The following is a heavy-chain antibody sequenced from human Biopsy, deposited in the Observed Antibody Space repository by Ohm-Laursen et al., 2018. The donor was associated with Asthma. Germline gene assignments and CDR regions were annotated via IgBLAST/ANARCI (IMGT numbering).Heavy chain of an antibody. Sequence: SLRLSCAASGRHFGSYNMHWARQAPGKGLEWVAVITFDGSTQYYGDSVKGRFTVSRDNSKNLLFLQMGSLRAEDTAVYYCSRDTLGYYFDTWGQGTLVTVSS. V-gene: IGHV3-30-3*01. CDR1: GRHFGSYN. D-gene: IGHD6-13*01. CDR3: SRDTLGYYFDT. J-gene: IGHJ4*02. CDR2: ITFDGSTQ.